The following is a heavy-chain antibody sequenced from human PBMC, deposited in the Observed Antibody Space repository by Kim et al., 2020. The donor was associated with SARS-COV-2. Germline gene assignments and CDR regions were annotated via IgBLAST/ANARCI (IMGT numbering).Heavy chain of an antibody. J-gene: IGHJ6*03. Sequence: GGSLRLSCAASGFTFSSYGMHWVRQAPGKGLEWVAVISYDGSNKYYADSVKGRFTISRDKSKNTLYLQMNSLRAEDTAVYYCAKSHLEYSSSVMDVWGKG. D-gene: IGHD6-6*01. CDR1: GFTFSSYG. CDR3: AKSHLEYSSSVMDV. CDR2: ISYDGSNK. V-gene: IGHV3-30*18.